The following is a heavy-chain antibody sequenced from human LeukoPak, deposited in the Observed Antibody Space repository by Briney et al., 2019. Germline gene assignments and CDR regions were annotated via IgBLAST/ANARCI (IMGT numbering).Heavy chain of an antibody. Sequence: SETLSLTCTVSGGSISNYYWSWIRQPPGKGLEWIGEINHSGSTNYNPSLKSRVTISVDTSKNQFSLKLSSVTAADTAVYYCARAGAAIFDYWGQGTLVTVSS. V-gene: IGHV4-34*01. CDR1: GGSISNYY. D-gene: IGHD6-13*01. J-gene: IGHJ4*02. CDR3: ARAGAAIFDY. CDR2: INHSGST.